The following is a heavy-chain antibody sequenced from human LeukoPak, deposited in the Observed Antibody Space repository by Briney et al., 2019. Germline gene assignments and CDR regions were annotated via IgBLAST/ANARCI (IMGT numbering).Heavy chain of an antibody. J-gene: IGHJ6*03. CDR3: ARGLITGTTYYYYYMDV. Sequence: ASVKVSCKASGGTFSSYAISWVRQAPGQGLGWMGGIIPIFGTANYAQKFQGRVTITTDESTSTAYMELSSLRSEDTAVYYCARGLITGTTYYYYYMDVWGKGTTVTVSS. D-gene: IGHD1-20*01. CDR2: IIPIFGTA. CDR1: GGTFSSYA. V-gene: IGHV1-69*05.